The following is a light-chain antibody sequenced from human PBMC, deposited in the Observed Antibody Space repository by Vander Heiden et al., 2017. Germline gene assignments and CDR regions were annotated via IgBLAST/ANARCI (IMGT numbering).Light chain of an antibody. V-gene: IGKV2-28*01. CDR3: MQALQTPRT. Sequence: DIVMTQSPLSLPVTPGEPASISCRSSQSLLHSNGYNYWDWYLQKPGQSPQLLIYLGSNRASGVPDRFSGSGSGTDFTLKSSRVEAEDVGVYYCMQALQTPRTFGQGTKVEIK. CDR1: QSLLHSNGYNY. J-gene: IGKJ1*01. CDR2: LGS.